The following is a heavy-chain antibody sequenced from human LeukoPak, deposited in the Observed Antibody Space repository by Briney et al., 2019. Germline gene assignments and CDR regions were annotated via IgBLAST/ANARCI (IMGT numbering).Heavy chain of an antibody. CDR2: ISWNSGSI. CDR1: GFTFDDYA. CDR3: AREAYCSGDCYFDH. D-gene: IGHD2-21*02. J-gene: IGHJ4*02. V-gene: IGHV3-9*01. Sequence: GRSLRLSCAASGFTFDDYAMHWVRQAPGKGLEWVSGISWNSGSIGYADSVKGRFTISRDNAKNSLYLQMNSLGADDTAVYYCAREAYCSGDCYFDHWGQGTLVTVSS.